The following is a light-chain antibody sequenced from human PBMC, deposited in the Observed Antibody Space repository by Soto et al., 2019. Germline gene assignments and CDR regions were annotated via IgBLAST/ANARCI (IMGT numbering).Light chain of an antibody. CDR1: QSVSDTH. J-gene: IGKJ1*01. V-gene: IGKV3-20*01. CDR2: DAS. Sequence: EIVLTQSPGALCLSPGEGATLACRASQSVSDTHVAWYQQRPGQAPRLLIYDASRRDIGVPDRFIGSGSATDFTLTISGLEPEDFAVYFCHQYGTSPQTFGQGTKVDI. CDR3: HQYGTSPQT.